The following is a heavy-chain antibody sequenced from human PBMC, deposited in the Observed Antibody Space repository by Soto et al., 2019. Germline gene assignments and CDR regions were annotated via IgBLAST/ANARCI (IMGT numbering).Heavy chain of an antibody. Sequence: SETLSLTSTVSVGSISSYYWSWIRQPPGKGLEWIGYIYYSGSTNYNPSLKSRVTISVDTSKNQFSLKLSSVTAADTAVYYCARVGGYCSGGSCYSKYMDVWGKGTTVTVS. J-gene: IGHJ6*03. D-gene: IGHD2-15*01. CDR3: ARVGGYCSGGSCYSKYMDV. CDR1: VGSISSYY. V-gene: IGHV4-59*08. CDR2: IYYSGST.